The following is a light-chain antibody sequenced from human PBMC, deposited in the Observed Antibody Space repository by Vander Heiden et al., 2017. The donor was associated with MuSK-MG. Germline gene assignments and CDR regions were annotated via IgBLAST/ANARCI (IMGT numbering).Light chain of an antibody. Sequence: QSVLTQPPSVSGAPGQMVTISCTGSISNIGAGYDVHWYRQLPGTISKLLIYANNNRPSGVPDRFSCAKSGTSASLAITGLQAEDEAEDYCQSYDDRLSGSLVFGGGTKLTVL. CDR1: ISNIGAGYD. J-gene: IGLJ2*01. V-gene: IGLV1-40*01. CDR3: QSYDDRLSGSLV. CDR2: ANN.